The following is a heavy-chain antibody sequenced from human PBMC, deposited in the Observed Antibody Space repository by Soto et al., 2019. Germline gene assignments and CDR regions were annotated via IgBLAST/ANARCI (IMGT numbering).Heavy chain of an antibody. V-gene: IGHV3-30*18. J-gene: IGHJ4*02. CDR3: AKVRGSMTTVPAFDY. D-gene: IGHD4-17*01. CDR2: ISYDGSNK. CDR1: GFTFSSYG. Sequence: QVQLVESGGGVVQPGRSLRLSCAASGFTFSSYGMHWVRQAPGKGLEWVAVISYDGSNKYYADSVKGRFTISRDNSKNTLYLQMNSRRAEDTAVYYCAKVRGSMTTVPAFDYWGQGTLVTVSS.